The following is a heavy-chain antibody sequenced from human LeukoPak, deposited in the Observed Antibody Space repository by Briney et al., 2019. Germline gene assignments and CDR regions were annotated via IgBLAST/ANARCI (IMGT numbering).Heavy chain of an antibody. J-gene: IGHJ4*02. CDR1: GFTFSSYG. D-gene: IGHD3-16*02. CDR2: IRYDGSNK. CDR3: GLAPALVY. Sequence: PGGSLRLSCAASGFTFSSYGMHWFRQAPGKGLEWVAFIRYDGSNKYYADSVKGRFTISRDSSKNTLYLQMNSLRAEDTAVYYCGLAPALVYWGQGTLVTVSS. V-gene: IGHV3-30*02.